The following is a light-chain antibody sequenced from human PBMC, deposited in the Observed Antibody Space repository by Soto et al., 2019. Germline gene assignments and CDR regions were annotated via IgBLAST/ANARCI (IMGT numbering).Light chain of an antibody. V-gene: IGLV1-40*01. Sequence: QSVLTQPPSVSGAPGQRVTISCTGSSSNIGAGYDVHWYQQLPGTAPKLLIYGNSNRPSGVPDRFSGSKSGTSASLAITGRQAEYEADYYCQCYDSSLSGYVFGTGTKLTVL. CDR3: QCYDSSLSGYV. CDR2: GNS. J-gene: IGLJ1*01. CDR1: SSNIGAGYD.